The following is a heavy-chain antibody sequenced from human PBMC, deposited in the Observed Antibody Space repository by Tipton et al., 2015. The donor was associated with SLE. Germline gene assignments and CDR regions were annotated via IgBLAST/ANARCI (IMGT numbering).Heavy chain of an antibody. J-gene: IGHJ6*03. CDR1: GYRFTSYW. CDR2: IYPGDSDT. Sequence: VQLVQSGAEVKKPGESLKISCKGSGYRFTSYWIVWVRQMPGKGLEWMGIIYPGDSDTRYSPSFQGQVTISADKSISTAYLQWRSLKASDTAMYYCARHSGYCSSTSCYLDYYYYYMDVWGKGTTVTVSS. V-gene: IGHV5-51*01. CDR3: ARHSGYCSSTSCYLDYYYYYMDV. D-gene: IGHD2-2*01.